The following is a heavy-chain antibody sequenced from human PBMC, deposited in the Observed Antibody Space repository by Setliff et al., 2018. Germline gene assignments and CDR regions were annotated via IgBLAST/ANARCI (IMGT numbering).Heavy chain of an antibody. V-gene: IGHV3-23*03. CDR2: VYRGGSTT. CDR1: GFTFSKYW. D-gene: IGHD3-10*01. CDR3: AKGRGTVYYYMDV. Sequence: HPGGSLRLSCAASGFTFSKYWMSWVRQAPGKRLEWVSVVYRGGSTTFYADSVKGRFTISRDSSKSTLYLQMNSLRAEDTAVYYCAKGRGTVYYYMDVWGKGTTVTVSS. J-gene: IGHJ6*03.